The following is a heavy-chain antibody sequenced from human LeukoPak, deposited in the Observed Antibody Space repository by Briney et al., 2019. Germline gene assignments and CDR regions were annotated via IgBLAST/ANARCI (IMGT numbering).Heavy chain of an antibody. D-gene: IGHD3-3*01. J-gene: IGHJ3*02. V-gene: IGHV3-48*01. Sequence: GGSLRLSCAASGFTFSSYSMSWVRQAPGKGLEWLTYISSSSSTIHYADSVKGRFTISRDNAKNSLYLQMNSLRAEDTAVYYCARDSSGYDFWSGYYTWPKGEAFDIWGQGTMVTVSS. CDR1: GFTFSSYS. CDR3: ARDSSGYDFWSGYYTWPKGEAFDI. CDR2: ISSSSSTI.